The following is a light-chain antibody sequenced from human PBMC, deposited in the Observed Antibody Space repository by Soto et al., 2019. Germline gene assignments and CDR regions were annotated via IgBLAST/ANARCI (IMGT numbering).Light chain of an antibody. J-gene: IGKJ1*01. Sequence: DIQMTQSPSTLSGSVGDRVTITCRASQTSSSWLAWYQQKPGKAPKLLIYKASTLKSGVPSRFSGSGSGTEFTLTISSLQPDDFATYYCQHYSSYSDAFGQGTKVDIK. CDR3: QHYSSYSDA. V-gene: IGKV1-5*03. CDR2: KAS. CDR1: QTSSSW.